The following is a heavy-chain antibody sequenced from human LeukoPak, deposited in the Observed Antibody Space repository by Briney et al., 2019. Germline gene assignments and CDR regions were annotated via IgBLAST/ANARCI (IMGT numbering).Heavy chain of an antibody. CDR3: ARDQASGFDY. CDR2: IWYDGSNK. V-gene: IGHV3-33*08. J-gene: IGHJ4*02. Sequence: GGSLRLSCAASGFIFSSYAMHWVRQAPGKGLEWVAFIWYDGSNKYYGDSVKGRFTISRDNSKNTLYLQMNSLGAEDTAVYYCARDQASGFDYWGQGTLVTVSS. CDR1: GFIFSSYA. D-gene: IGHD1-26*01.